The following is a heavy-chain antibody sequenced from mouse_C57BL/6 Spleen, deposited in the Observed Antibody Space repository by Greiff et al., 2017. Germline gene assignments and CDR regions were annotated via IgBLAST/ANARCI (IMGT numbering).Heavy chain of an antibody. J-gene: IGHJ3*01. V-gene: IGHV1-7*01. CDR1: GYTFTSYW. CDR2: INPSSGYT. Sequence: VQLQQSGAELAKPGASVKLSCKASGYTFTSYWMHWVKQRPGQGLEWIGYINPSSGYTKYNQKFKDKATLTAEKSSSTAYMQLSSLTIEDSAVYYCATGVAWFAYWGQGTLVTVSA. CDR3: ATGVAWFAY.